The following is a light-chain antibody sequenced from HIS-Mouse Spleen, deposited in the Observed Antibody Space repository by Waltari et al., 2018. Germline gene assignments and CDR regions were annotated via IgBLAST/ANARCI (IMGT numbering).Light chain of an antibody. V-gene: IGKV1-8*01. CDR3: QQYYSYPRLT. Sequence: AIRMTQSPSSFSASTGDRVTITCRASQGISSYLAWYQQKPGKAPKLLIYAASTLQSGVPSRVSGSGSGTDFTLTISCLQSEDFATYYCQQYYSYPRLTFGGGTKVEIK. CDR2: AAS. J-gene: IGKJ4*01. CDR1: QGISSY.